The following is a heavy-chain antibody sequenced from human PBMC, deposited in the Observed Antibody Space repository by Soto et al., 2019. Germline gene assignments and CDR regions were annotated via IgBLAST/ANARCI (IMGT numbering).Heavy chain of an antibody. CDR3: AKNDAYDFWSGYGGDFDY. V-gene: IGHV3-23*01. Sequence: EVQLLESGGGLVQPGGSLRLSCAASGFTFSSYAMSWVRQAPGKGLEWVSAISGSGGSTYYADSVKGRFTISRDNSKNTLYLQMNSLRAEDTAVYYCAKNDAYDFWSGYGGDFDYWGQGTLVTVSS. CDR2: ISGSGGST. CDR1: GFTFSSYA. D-gene: IGHD3-3*01. J-gene: IGHJ4*02.